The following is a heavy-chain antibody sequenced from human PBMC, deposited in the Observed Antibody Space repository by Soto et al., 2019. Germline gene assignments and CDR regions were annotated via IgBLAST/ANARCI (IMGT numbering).Heavy chain of an antibody. CDR2: ISYDGSNK. CDR3: ARAETSGGIAAAVGYYFDY. V-gene: IGHV3-30-3*01. CDR1: GFTFSSYA. J-gene: IGHJ4*02. Sequence: QVQLVESGGGVVQPGRSLRLSCAASGFTFSSYAMHWVRQAPGKGLEWVAVISYDGSNKYYADSVKGRFTISRDNSKNTLYLQMNSLRAEDTAVYYCARAETSGGIAAAVGYYFDYWGQGTLVTVSS. D-gene: IGHD6-13*01.